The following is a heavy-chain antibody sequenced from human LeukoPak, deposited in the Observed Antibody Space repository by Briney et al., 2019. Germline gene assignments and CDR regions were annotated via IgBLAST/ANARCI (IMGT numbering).Heavy chain of an antibody. J-gene: IGHJ4*02. CDR3: ARDRVRGNSNPFFDY. V-gene: IGHV4-61*01. CDR1: GGSVSSGTYY. Sequence: SETLSLTCTVSGGSVSSGTYYWSWIRQPPGKGLERIGYIYYSGTTNYNPSLKSRVTLSVDTSKNQFSLKLSSVTAADTAVYYCARDRVRGNSNPFFDYWGQGTLVTVSS. D-gene: IGHD4-11*01. CDR2: IYYSGTT.